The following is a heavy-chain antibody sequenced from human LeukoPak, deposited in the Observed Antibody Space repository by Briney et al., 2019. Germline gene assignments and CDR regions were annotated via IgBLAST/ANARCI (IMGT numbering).Heavy chain of an antibody. Sequence: SVKVSCKASGGTFSSYAISWVRQAPGQGLEWMGGIIPIFGTANYAQKFQGRVTITADESTSTAYMELSSLRSEDTAVYYCARLARYSWSPISPLYYYYYMDVWGKGTTVTVSS. V-gene: IGHV1-69*13. CDR2: IIPIFGTA. CDR3: ARLARYSWSPISPLYYYYYMDV. CDR1: GGTFSSYA. J-gene: IGHJ6*03. D-gene: IGHD1-26*01.